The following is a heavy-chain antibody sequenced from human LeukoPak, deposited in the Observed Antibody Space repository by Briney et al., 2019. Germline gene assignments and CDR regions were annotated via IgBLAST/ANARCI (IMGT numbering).Heavy chain of an antibody. Sequence: GESLKISCRGSGYSFSNYWVAWVRQMPGKGLEWMGIIYPGDSDTRYSPSFQGQVTISVDRSTSTAYLQWSSLKASDTAMYYCARHLYRLELDYWGQGTLVTVSS. CDR3: ARHLYRLELDY. CDR1: GYSFSNYW. D-gene: IGHD1-1*01. CDR2: IYPGDSDT. J-gene: IGHJ4*02. V-gene: IGHV5-51*01.